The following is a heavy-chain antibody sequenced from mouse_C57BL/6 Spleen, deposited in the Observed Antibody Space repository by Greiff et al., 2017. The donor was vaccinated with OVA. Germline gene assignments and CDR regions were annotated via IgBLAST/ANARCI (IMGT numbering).Heavy chain of an antibody. D-gene: IGHD2-5*01. Sequence: QVQLKESGPELVKPGASVKISCKASGYAFSSSWMNWVKQRPGKGLEWIGRIYPGDGDTNYNGKFKGKATLTADKSSSTAYMQLSSLTSEDSAGYFCARSNFAWFAYWGQGTLVTVSA. CDR2: IYPGDGDT. J-gene: IGHJ3*01. CDR1: GYAFSSSW. V-gene: IGHV1-82*01. CDR3: ARSNFAWFAY.